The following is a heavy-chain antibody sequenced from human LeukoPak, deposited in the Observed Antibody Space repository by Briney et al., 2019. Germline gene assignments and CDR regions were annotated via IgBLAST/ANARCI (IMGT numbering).Heavy chain of an antibody. V-gene: IGHV1-8*01. Sequence: ASVKVSCKASGYTFTSYDINWVRQATGQGLEWIGWMNPNSGNTGYAQKFQGRVTMTRNTSISTAYMELSSLRSEDTAVYYCARAYYYGSGSYWIYWGQGTLVTVSS. D-gene: IGHD3-10*01. CDR2: MNPNSGNT. J-gene: IGHJ4*02. CDR1: GYTFTSYD. CDR3: ARAYYYGSGSYWIY.